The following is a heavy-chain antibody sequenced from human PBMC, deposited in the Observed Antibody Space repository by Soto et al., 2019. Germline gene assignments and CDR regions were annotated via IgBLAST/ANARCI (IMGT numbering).Heavy chain of an antibody. CDR3: EMRIPNVRTANYTRDPKSRVTITIDESLNMVSMNPSGLAGEDTAVYYCARALSRSSQVYYYYGMDV. J-gene: IGHJ6*02. V-gene: IGHV4-59*01. D-gene: IGHD1-7*01. Sequence: SETLSLTCTVSGGSISSYYWSWIRQPPGKGLEWIGYIYYSGSTNYNPSLKSRVTISVDTSKNQFSLKLSSVTAADTAVYYYEMRIPNVRTANYTRDPKSRVTITIDESLNMVSMNPSGLAGEDTAVYYCARALSRSSQVYYYYGMDVWGQGTTVTVSS. CDR1: GGSISSYY. CDR2: IYYSGST.